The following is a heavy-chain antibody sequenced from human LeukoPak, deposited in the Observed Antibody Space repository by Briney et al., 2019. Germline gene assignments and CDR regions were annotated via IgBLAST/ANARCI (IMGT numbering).Heavy chain of an antibody. V-gene: IGHV3-11*01. CDR3: ARCERDGYKGVDY. J-gene: IGHJ4*02. CDR2: ISSSGSTI. D-gene: IGHD5-24*01. CDR1: GFTFSDHY. Sequence: GGSLRLSCAASGFTFSDHYMSWIRQAPGKGLEWVSYISSSGSTIYYADSVKGRFTISRDNAKNSLYLQMNSLRAEDTAVYYCARCERDGYKGVDYWGQGTLVTVSS.